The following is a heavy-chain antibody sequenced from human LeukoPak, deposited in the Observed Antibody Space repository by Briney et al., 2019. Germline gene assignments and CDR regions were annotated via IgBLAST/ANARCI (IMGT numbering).Heavy chain of an antibody. D-gene: IGHD2-2*01. CDR1: GFTFSSYA. V-gene: IGHV3-30-3*01. J-gene: IGHJ4*02. CDR2: ISYDGSNK. Sequence: GSLRLSCAASGFTFSSYAMHWVRQAPGKGLEWVAVISYDGSNKYYADSVKGRFTISRDNSKNTLYLQMNSLRAEDTAVYYCARDLTREYQLLSPYWGQGTLVTVSS. CDR3: ARDLTREYQLLSPY.